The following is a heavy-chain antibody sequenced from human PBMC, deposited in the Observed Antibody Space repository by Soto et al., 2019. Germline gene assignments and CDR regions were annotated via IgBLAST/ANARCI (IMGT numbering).Heavy chain of an antibody. D-gene: IGHD3-16*01. Sequence: QVQLVQSGAEVKKPGASVYVSCKASGYTFSDYYVHWVRQAPGQGLEWMGWINPNVGGTNYARKFQGRVTMTRDTAISTVDMKLTRLSPDDTAIYYFARGGREVPRIPYDTWGQGTRVTVSS. CDR3: ARGGREVPRIPYDT. CDR2: INPNVGGT. V-gene: IGHV1-2*02. J-gene: IGHJ5*02. CDR1: GYTFSDYY.